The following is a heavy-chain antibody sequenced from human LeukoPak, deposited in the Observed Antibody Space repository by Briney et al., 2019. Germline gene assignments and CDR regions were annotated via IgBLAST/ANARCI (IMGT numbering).Heavy chain of an antibody. J-gene: IGHJ4*02. D-gene: IGHD6-19*01. Sequence: GGSLRLSCAASGFTFSSHWMHWVRQAPGKGLVWVSRINSDGSSISYADSVKGRFTISRDNAKNTLYLQMNSLRAEDTAVYYCARDAPEYSSGWYLLDYWGQGTLVTVSS. V-gene: IGHV3-74*01. CDR1: GFTFSSHW. CDR3: ARDAPEYSSGWYLLDY. CDR2: INSDGSSI.